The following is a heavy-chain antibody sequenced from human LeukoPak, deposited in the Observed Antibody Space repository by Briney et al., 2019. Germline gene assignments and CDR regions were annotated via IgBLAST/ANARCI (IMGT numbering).Heavy chain of an antibody. CDR2: ISAYNGNT. V-gene: IGHV1-18*01. D-gene: IGHD3-10*01. CDR3: ARGGPTGVLLWFGESHSAFDI. CDR1: GYTFTSYG. J-gene: IGHJ3*02. Sequence: ASVKVSCKASGYTFTSYGISWVRQAPGQGLEWMGWISAYNGNTNYAQKLQGRVTMTTDTSTSTAYMELRSLRSDDTAVYYCARGGPTGVLLWFGESHSAFDIWGQGTMVTVSS.